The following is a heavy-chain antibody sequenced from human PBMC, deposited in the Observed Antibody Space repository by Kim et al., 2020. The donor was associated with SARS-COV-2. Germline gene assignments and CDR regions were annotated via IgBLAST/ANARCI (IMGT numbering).Heavy chain of an antibody. CDR3: ARDRDLDVVVVTATGYYYYGMDV. CDR2: ISAYNGNT. Sequence: ASVKVSCKASGYTFTSYGISWVRQAPGQGLEWMGWISAYNGNTNYAQKLQGRVTMTTDTSTSTAYMELRSLRSDDTAVYYCARDRDLDVVVVTATGYYYYGMDVWGQGTTVTVSS. D-gene: IGHD2-15*01. V-gene: IGHV1-18*01. CDR1: GYTFTSYG. J-gene: IGHJ6*02.